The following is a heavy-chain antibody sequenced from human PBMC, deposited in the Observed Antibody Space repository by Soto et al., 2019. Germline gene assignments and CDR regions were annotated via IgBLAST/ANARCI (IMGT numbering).Heavy chain of an antibody. Sequence: QVQLVQSGAAVKKPGASVKLSCKTSGYTFTSYYIHWVRQAPGQGLEWVAIINPSDGSTSTTQKFRGRVTVTRDMSTSTVYMELSSLRSEDTAVYYCALNAFDFWGQGTMVTVSS. J-gene: IGHJ3*01. V-gene: IGHV1-46*01. CDR3: ALNAFDF. CDR2: INPSDGST. CDR1: GYTFTSYY.